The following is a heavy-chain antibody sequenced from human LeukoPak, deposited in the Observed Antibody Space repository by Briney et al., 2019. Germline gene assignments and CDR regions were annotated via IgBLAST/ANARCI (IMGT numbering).Heavy chain of an antibody. V-gene: IGHV3-23*01. CDR3: ARVRSGTWSGHEY. CDR1: GFTFSSYA. D-gene: IGHD3-3*01. Sequence: PGGSLRLSCAASGFTFSSYAMSWVRQAPGKGLEWVSAISGSGGSTYYADSVKGRFTISRDNSKNTLYLQMNSLRAEDTAVYYCARVRSGTWSGHEYWGQGTLVTVSS. J-gene: IGHJ4*02. CDR2: ISGSGGST.